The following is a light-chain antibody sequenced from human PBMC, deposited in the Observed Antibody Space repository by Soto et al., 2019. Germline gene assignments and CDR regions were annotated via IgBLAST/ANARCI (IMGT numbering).Light chain of an antibody. Sequence: QSVLTQPASVSGSPGQSITLSCTGTSSDVGGYNYVSWYQQHPGKAPKLMIYDVSNRPSGVSNRFSGSKSGDTASLTISGLQAEDEADYYCSSYSSISAYVFEIGTKVTVL. V-gene: IGLV2-14*01. CDR1: SSDVGGYNY. J-gene: IGLJ1*01. CDR2: DVS. CDR3: SSYSSISAYV.